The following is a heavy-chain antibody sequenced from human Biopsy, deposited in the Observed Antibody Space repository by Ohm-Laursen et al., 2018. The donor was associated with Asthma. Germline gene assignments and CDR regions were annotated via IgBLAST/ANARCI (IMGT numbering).Heavy chain of an antibody. V-gene: IGHV1-18*01. CDR2: ISVYNGNT. CDR3: ARAVDYSHYYGIDV. CDR1: GYTFNSAG. Sequence: ASVTASCKTSGYTFNSAGITWVRQAPGQGLEWMGWISVYNGNTKVAQKLQDRVTMSTDTSTSTAYMELRSLRSEDTAVYFCARAVDYSHYYGIDVWGQGTTVTVS. J-gene: IGHJ6*02. D-gene: IGHD3-10*01.